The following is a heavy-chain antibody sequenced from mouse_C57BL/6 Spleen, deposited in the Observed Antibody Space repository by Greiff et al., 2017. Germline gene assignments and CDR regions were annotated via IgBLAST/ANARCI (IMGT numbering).Heavy chain of an antibody. CDR3: ARRDYLDY. Sequence: DVKLVESGGGLVKPGGSLKLSCAASGFTFSDYGMHWVRQAPEKGLEWVAYISSGSSTIYYADTVKGRFTISRDNAKNTLFLQLTSLRSEDTAMYYCARRDYLDYWGQGTTLTVSS. CDR2: ISSGSSTI. J-gene: IGHJ2*01. V-gene: IGHV5-17*01. CDR1: GFTFSDYG.